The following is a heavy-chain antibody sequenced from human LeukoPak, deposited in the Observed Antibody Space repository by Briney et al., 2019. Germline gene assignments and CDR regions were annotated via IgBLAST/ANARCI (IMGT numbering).Heavy chain of an antibody. J-gene: IGHJ4*02. CDR3: ARESFALDY. CDR1: GFTFSSYD. Sequence: PGGSLRLSCAASGFTFSSYDMHWVRQAPGKGLEWVAVISSDGSNEHYGDSVKGRFTIYRDNLILYLQMNSLRAEDTAVYFCARESFALDYWGQGTLVTVSS. CDR2: ISSDGSNE. V-gene: IGHV3-30-3*01.